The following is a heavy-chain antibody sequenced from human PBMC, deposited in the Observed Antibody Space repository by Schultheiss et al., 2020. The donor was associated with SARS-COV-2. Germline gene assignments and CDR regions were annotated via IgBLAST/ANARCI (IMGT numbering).Heavy chain of an antibody. CDR1: GGTFSRYA. Sequence: SVKVSCKASGGTFSRYAISWVRQAPGQGLEWMGRIIPILGIANYAQKFQGRVTITADKSTSTAYMELSSLISEDTAVYFCARDVDTLVRGSGRGNCNYCGMDLWGQGTTVTVSS. CDR2: IIPILGIA. V-gene: IGHV1-69*04. D-gene: IGHD3-10*01. J-gene: IGHJ6*02. CDR3: ARDVDTLVRGSGRGNCNYCGMDL.